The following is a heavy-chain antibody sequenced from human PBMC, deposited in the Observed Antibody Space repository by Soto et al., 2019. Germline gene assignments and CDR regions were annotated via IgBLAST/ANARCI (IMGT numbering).Heavy chain of an antibody. CDR3: ARDSRVFDS. Sequence: SETLSLTCTVSGDSIYNKYWSWIRQSPGKGLEWIGYIFYSGTTKYNPSLKSRVTISVDTSKNQLSLHLRSVTAADTAVYYCARDSRVFDSWGQGIVVTVS. J-gene: IGHJ4*02. CDR1: GDSIYNKY. V-gene: IGHV4-59*01. CDR2: IFYSGTT.